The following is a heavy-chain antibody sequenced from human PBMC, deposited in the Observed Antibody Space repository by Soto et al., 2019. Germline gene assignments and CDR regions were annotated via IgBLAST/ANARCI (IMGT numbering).Heavy chain of an antibody. CDR1: GGSISSGGYY. CDR3: ARATGHIVATISGRNYYYYMDV. D-gene: IGHD5-12*01. J-gene: IGHJ6*03. V-gene: IGHV4-31*03. Sequence: SETLSLTCTVSGGSISSGGYYWSWIRQHPGKGLEWIGYIYYSGSTYYNPSLKSRVTISVGTSKNQFSLKLSSVTAADTAVYYCARATGHIVATISGRNYYYYMDVWGKGTTVTVSS. CDR2: IYYSGST.